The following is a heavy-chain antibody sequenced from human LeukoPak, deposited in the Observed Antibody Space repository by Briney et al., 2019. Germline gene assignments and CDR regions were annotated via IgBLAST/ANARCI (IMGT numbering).Heavy chain of an antibody. D-gene: IGHD3-22*01. CDR3: ARDQVDYYDSSGPAEYDY. V-gene: IGHV1-69*04. Sequence: SVKVSCKASGGTFSSYAISWVRQAPGQGLEWIGRIIPMLGIANYAQKFQGRVTITADKSTSTAYMELSSLRSEDTAVYYCARDQVDYYDSSGPAEYDYWGQGTLVTVSS. J-gene: IGHJ4*02. CDR2: IIPMLGIA. CDR1: GGTFSSYA.